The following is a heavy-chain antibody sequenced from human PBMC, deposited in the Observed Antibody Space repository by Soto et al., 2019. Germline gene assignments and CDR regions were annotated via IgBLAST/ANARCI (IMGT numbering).Heavy chain of an antibody. D-gene: IGHD6-19*01. V-gene: IGHV4-4*02. J-gene: IGHJ6*02. CDR3: ASSSGWWRLDV. CDR1: GDSINNGFW. Sequence: QVQLQESGPGLVKPSETLSLTCGVSGDSINNGFWWTWVRQPPGKGLEWIGEKHHSGSTNYNLSLKSRVSISLAKSKNQFSLKLSSVTAEDTAVYFCASSSGWWRLDVWGQGTTVTVSS. CDR2: KHHSGST.